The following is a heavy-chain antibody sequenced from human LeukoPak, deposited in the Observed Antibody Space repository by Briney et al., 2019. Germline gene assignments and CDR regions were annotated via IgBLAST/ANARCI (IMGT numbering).Heavy chain of an antibody. Sequence: ASVKVSCKASGYTFTSYYMHWVRQAPGQGLEWMGIINPSGGSTSYAQKFQGRVTMTRDTSTSTVYMELSSLRPEDTAVYYCARDPGKDYYGSGSRFDYWGQGTLVTVSS. V-gene: IGHV1-46*01. J-gene: IGHJ4*02. CDR2: INPSGGST. CDR1: GYTFTSYY. CDR3: ARDPGKDYYGSGSRFDY. D-gene: IGHD3-10*01.